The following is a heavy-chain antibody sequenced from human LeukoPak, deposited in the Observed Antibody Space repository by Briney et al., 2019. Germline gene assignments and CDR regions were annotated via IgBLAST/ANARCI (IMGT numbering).Heavy chain of an antibody. Sequence: GGSLRLSCAASGFTFSSYAMSWVRQAPGKGLEWVSAISGSGGSTYYADPVKGRFTISRDNSKNTLYLQMNSLRAEDTAVYDCARVLDVLVPAAILDYWGQGTLVTVSS. CDR1: GFTFSSYA. D-gene: IGHD2-2*02. CDR2: ISGSGGST. V-gene: IGHV3-23*01. CDR3: ARVLDVLVPAAILDY. J-gene: IGHJ4*02.